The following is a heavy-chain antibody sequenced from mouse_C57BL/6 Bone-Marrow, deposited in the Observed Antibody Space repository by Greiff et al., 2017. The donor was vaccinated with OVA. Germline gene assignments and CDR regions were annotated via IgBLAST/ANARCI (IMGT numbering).Heavy chain of an antibody. D-gene: IGHD1-1*01. CDR1: GYTFTSYG. V-gene: IGHV1-81*01. Sequence: QVQLQQSGAELARPGASVKLSCKASGYTFTSYGISWVKQRTGQGLEWIGEIYPRSGNTNYNEKFKGKATLTVDKSSSTAYMELRSLTSEDSAVYFCARDLDHYYGSSYFDYWGQGTTLTVSS. J-gene: IGHJ2*01. CDR3: ARDLDHYYGSSYFDY. CDR2: IYPRSGNT.